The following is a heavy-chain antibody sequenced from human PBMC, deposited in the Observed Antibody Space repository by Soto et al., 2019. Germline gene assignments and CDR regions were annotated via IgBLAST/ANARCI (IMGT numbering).Heavy chain of an antibody. V-gene: IGHV4-34*01. Sequence: SETLSLTCAVYGGSFSGYYWSWIRQRPGKGLEWIGEINHSGSTNYNPSLKSRVTISVDTSKNQFSLKLSSVTAADTAVYYCARGVVVVPAAFQYFYYYYMDVWGKGTTVTVSS. D-gene: IGHD2-2*01. CDR3: ARGVVVVPAAFQYFYYYYMDV. J-gene: IGHJ6*03. CDR2: INHSGST. CDR1: GGSFSGYY.